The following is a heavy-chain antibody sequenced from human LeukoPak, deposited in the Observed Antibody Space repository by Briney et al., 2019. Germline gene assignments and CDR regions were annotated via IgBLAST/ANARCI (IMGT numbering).Heavy chain of an antibody. V-gene: IGHV1-18*01. CDR3: ARKTWGGAFDI. D-gene: IGHD3-16*01. CDR2: ISGYNSKP. CDR1: GYSFTNYG. Sequence: ASVKVSCKTSGYSFTNYGITWVRQAPGQGLEWMGWISGYNSKPFYAQNFQGRVTMTTDTSTSTAYMELRSLRSDDTAVYYCARKTWGGAFDIWGQGTMVTVSS. J-gene: IGHJ3*02.